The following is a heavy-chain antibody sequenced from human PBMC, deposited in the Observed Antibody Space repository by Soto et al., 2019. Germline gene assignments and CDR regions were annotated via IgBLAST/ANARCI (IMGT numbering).Heavy chain of an antibody. CDR1: GVTFNRQD. Sequence: ASVKVSCKASGVTFNRQDMRWVRQAPGQGLEWMGGIIPMFGTPHYAEKFQDRVTITADESTGTAYLELSSLTSEDTAVYYCATSEGRDRYRFDYWSPGTLVTVS. CDR3: ATSEGRDRYRFDY. J-gene: IGHJ4*02. CDR2: IIPMFGTP. V-gene: IGHV1-69*13. D-gene: IGHD1-26*01.